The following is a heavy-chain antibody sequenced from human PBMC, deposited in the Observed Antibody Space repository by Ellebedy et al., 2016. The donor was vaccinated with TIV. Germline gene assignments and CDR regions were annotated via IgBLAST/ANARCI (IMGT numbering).Heavy chain of an antibody. CDR3: AKFPSVTTPGVDF. V-gene: IGHV3-23*01. J-gene: IGHJ4*02. D-gene: IGHD4-17*01. CDR1: GFTFSTYA. Sequence: ESLKISCAASGFTFSTYALTWVRQAPGRGLEWVSAIGGCGGRANYADSVRGRFTISRDNSKSTLFLYMNNLRAEDTAVYYCAKFPSVTTPGVDFWGQGTLVTVSS. CDR2: IGGCGGRA.